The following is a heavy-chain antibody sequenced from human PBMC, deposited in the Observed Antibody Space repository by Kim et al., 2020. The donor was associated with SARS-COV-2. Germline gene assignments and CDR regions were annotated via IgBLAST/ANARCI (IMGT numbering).Heavy chain of an antibody. CDR2: IYHTGTT. D-gene: IGHD3-10*01. CDR3: ARWNYYTSGTRPFDY. V-gene: IGHV4-61*01. CDR1: GGSVSSETYY. J-gene: IGHJ4*02. Sequence: SETLSLTCTVSGGSVSSETYYWIWIRQPPGKGLEWIGYIYHTGTTSYHPSLKSRVTISLDTSKNQFSLNLRSVTAADTAVYYCARWNYYTSGTRPFDYWGQGTLVTVSS.